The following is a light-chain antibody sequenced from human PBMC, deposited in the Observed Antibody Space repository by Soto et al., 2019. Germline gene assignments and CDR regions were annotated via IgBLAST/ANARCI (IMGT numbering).Light chain of an antibody. CDR3: SSYTTTITV. V-gene: IGLV2-14*01. CDR1: NSDLGNYKY. J-gene: IGLJ3*02. CDR2: EVT. Sequence: QSVLTQPASVSGSPGQSVTIPCTGTNSDLGNYKYVSWYQQYPGKPPQLLIYEVTNRPLGVSNRFSGSKSGNTASLTISGLQAGDEADYYCSSYTTTITVFGGGTKLTVL.